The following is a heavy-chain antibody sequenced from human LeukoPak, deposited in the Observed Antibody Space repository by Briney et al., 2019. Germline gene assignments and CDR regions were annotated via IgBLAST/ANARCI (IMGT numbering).Heavy chain of an antibody. V-gene: IGHV1-46*01. D-gene: IGHD2-8*01. CDR3: AREDVVLVDAVRYYYYGMDV. CDR1: GYNFISYY. Sequence: ASVKVSCKASGYNFISYYMHWVRQAPGQGLECMCIINPSGGSTSYAQKFQDRVTMTRDTSTSTVYMELSSLKSEDTAVYYCAREDVVLVDAVRYYYYGMDVWGQGTKVTVSS. J-gene: IGHJ6*02. CDR2: INPSGGST.